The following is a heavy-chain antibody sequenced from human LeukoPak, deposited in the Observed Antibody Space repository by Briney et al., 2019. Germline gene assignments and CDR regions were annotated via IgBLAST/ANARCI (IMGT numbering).Heavy chain of an antibody. CDR2: ISGYNGNT. CDR1: GYTFRNYG. CDR3: ARGGGSRSSEYFQY. Sequence: ASVKVSCKGSGYTFRNYGISWVRQAPGRGLEWMGWISGYNGNTKYAQKVQGRVTMTTDTSTATAYMELRSVRSDDTAIYYCARGGGSRSSEYFQYWGQGTLVTVSS. J-gene: IGHJ1*01. D-gene: IGHD6-13*01. V-gene: IGHV1-18*04.